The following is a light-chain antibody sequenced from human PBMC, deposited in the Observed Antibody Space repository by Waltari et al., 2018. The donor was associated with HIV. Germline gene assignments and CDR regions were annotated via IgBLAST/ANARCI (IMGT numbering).Light chain of an antibody. CDR3: QSFDSTPRGSM. J-gene: IGLJ3*02. CDR1: SSTIGAGYD. V-gene: IGLV1-40*01. Sequence: SVLTQPPSMSTVPGQGVTISCTGSSSTIGAGYDVNWYRQLPATAPTLLISGDHKQPPGAPDRFSVSTSGTAASLAITGLHAEDEADYSCQSFDSTPRGSMFGGGTKLTVL. CDR2: GDH.